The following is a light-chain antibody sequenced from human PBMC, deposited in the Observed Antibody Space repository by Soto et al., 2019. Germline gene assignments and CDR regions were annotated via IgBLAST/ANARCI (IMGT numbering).Light chain of an antibody. CDR3: QNYNRGHRT. Sequence: DIQMTQSPSSLSASVGDRVTITCRASQGISNYLAWYQQKPGKVPKLLIYAASTLQSGVPSRFSGSGSGTDFTLTISSLQPDDVSTYYCQNYNRGHRTFGQGTKVEIK. V-gene: IGKV1-27*01. J-gene: IGKJ1*01. CDR2: AAS. CDR1: QGISNY.